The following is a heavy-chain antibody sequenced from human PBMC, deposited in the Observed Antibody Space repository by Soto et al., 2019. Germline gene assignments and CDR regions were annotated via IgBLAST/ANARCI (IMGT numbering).Heavy chain of an antibody. Sequence: GASVKVSCKASGYTFTSYDINWVRQATGQGLEWMGWMNPNSGNTGYAQKFQGRVTMTRNTSISTAYMELSSLRSEDTAVYYCARVAGDAYDFWSGYYINYYYYGMDVWGQGTTVTV. V-gene: IGHV1-8*01. CDR3: ARVAGDAYDFWSGYYINYYYYGMDV. CDR1: GYTFTSYD. J-gene: IGHJ6*02. CDR2: MNPNSGNT. D-gene: IGHD3-3*01.